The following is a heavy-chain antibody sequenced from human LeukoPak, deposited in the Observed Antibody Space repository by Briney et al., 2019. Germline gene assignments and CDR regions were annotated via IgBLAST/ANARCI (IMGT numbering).Heavy chain of an antibody. D-gene: IGHD5-18*01. Sequence: GGSLRLSCAASGLTFSSYSMNWVRQAPGKGLEWVSYISSSSNIIDYTDSVKGRFTISRDNAKNSLYLQMNSLRAEDTAVYYCARARGYSYGYSDYWGQGTLVTVSS. CDR2: ISSSSNII. CDR1: GLTFSSYS. J-gene: IGHJ4*02. V-gene: IGHV3-48*01. CDR3: ARARGYSYGYSDY.